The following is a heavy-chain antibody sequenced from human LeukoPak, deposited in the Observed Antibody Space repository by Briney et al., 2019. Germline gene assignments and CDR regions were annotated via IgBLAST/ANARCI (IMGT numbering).Heavy chain of an antibody. Sequence: GGSLRLSCAASRFTFSDSYMTWIRQAPGKGLELLSYISGSGTIVNYIDSVRGRFTISRDNAKNSLYLQMNSLGVEDTAVYYCSRDPRLNDYWGQGTLVTVSS. J-gene: IGHJ4*02. V-gene: IGHV3-11*01. CDR2: ISGSGTIV. CDR3: SRDPRLNDY. CDR1: RFTFSDSY.